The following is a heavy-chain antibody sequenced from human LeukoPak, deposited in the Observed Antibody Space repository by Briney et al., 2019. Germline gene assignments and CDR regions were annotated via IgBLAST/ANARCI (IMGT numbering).Heavy chain of an antibody. J-gene: IGHJ3*02. V-gene: IGHV3-23*01. CDR2: ISGSGGST. D-gene: IGHD3-16*01. Sequence: PGGSLRLSXAASGFTFSSYAMSWVRQAPGKGLEWDSAISGSGGSTYYADSVKGRFTISRDNSKNTLYLQMNSLRAEDTAVYYCAKLGKITPPQDIWGQGTMVTVSS. CDR1: GFTFSSYA. CDR3: AKLGKITPPQDI.